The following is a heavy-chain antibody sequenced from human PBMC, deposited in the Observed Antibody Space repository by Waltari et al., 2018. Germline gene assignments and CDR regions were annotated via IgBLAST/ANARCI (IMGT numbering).Heavy chain of an antibody. CDR3: ARARRVAVARGAFDV. Sequence: QVQLQQWGAGLLKPSETLSLSSGVNGGSFSASSWNWIRQPPGKGLEWIGEVIHSGTTNYNPSLKTRLTISVDTSKNQFSLKLASVTAADTAVYFCARARRVAVARGAFDVWGQGTPVSVSS. CDR1: GGSFSASS. V-gene: IGHV4-34*02. CDR2: VIHSGTT. J-gene: IGHJ3*01. D-gene: IGHD6-19*01.